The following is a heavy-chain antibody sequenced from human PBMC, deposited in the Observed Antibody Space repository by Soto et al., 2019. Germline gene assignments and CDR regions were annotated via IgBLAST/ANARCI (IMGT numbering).Heavy chain of an antibody. V-gene: IGHV4-59*01. J-gene: IGHJ5*02. CDR3: AGQKGYCSGGSCSTWFDP. CDR1: GGSISSYY. CDR2: IYYSGST. Sequence: PSETLSLTCTVSGGSISSYYWSWIRQPPGKGLEWIGYIYYSGSTNYNPSLKSRVTISVDTSKNQFSLKLSSVTAADTAVYYCAGQKGYCSGGSCSTWFDPWGQGTLLTVSS. D-gene: IGHD2-15*01.